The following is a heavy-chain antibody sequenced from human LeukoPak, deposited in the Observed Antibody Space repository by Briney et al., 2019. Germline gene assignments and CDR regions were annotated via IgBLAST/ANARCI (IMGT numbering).Heavy chain of an antibody. CDR2: IYNSVTT. CDR1: GGSIRGYY. CDR3: ARHGPADSRSYPLGY. V-gene: IGHV4-59*08. Sequence: SETLSLTCTVSGGSIRGYYWSWIRQPPGKRLEWIAYIYNSVTTNYNPSLKSRLTISVDTSENQISLKLSSVTAADTAVYYCARHGPADSRSYPLGYWGQGTLVTVSS. J-gene: IGHJ4*02. D-gene: IGHD3-10*01.